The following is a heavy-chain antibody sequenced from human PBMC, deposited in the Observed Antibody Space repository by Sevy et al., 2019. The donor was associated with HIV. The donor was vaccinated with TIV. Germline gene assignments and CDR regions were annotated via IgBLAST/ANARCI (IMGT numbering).Heavy chain of an antibody. J-gene: IGHJ4*02. D-gene: IGHD3-22*01. CDR2: TSSDGSNK. V-gene: IGHV3-30*04. CDR1: GFTFSSYA. CDR3: ARASYYYDSGGYHYGDYFDY. Sequence: GGSLRLSCAASGFTFSSYAMHWVRQAPGKGLEWVAVTSSDGSNKYNADSVKGRFTISRDNSKNTLDLQMNSLRAEDTAVYYCARASYYYDSGGYHYGDYFDYWGQGTLVTVSS.